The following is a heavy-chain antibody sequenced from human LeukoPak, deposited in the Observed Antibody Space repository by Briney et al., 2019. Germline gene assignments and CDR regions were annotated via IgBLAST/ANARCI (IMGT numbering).Heavy chain of an antibody. CDR1: GFTFSSYG. J-gene: IGHJ4*02. CDR3: AKAYSSSALDY. CDR2: ISYDGSNK. V-gene: IGHV3-30*18. Sequence: PGGSLRLSCAASGFTFSSYGMHWVRQAPGKGLEWVAVISYDGSNKYYADSVKGRFTISRDNSKNTLYLQMNSLRAEDTAVYYCAKAYSSSALDYWGQGTLVTVSS. D-gene: IGHD6-13*01.